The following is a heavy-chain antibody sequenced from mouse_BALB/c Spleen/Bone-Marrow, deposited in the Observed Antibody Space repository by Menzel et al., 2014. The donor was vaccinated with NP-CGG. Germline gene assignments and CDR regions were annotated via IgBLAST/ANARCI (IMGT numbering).Heavy chain of an antibody. Sequence: EVQLQQSGAELVKPGASVKLSCTASGFNIKDTYMQWVKQRPEQGLEWIGRIDPANGNTKYDPKFQGKATITADTSSNTAYLQLSSLTSEDTAVYFCARAYYGNYPYAMDYWGQGTSVTVSS. J-gene: IGHJ4*01. V-gene: IGHV14-3*02. CDR1: GFNIKDTY. D-gene: IGHD2-10*01. CDR3: ARAYYGNYPYAMDY. CDR2: IDPANGNT.